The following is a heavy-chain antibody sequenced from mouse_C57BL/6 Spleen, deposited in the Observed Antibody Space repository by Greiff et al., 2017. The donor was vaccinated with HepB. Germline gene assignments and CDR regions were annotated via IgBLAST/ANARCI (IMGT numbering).Heavy chain of an antibody. D-gene: IGHD1-1*01. CDR1: GYAFSSSW. CDR3: AREDYGSSPWFAY. Sequence: VQRVESGPELVKPGASVKISCKASGYAFSSSWMNWVKQRPGKGLEWIGRIYPGDGDTNYNGKFKGKATLTADKSSSTAYMQLSSLTSEDSAVYFCAREDYGSSPWFAYWGQGTLVTVSA. V-gene: IGHV1-82*01. J-gene: IGHJ3*01. CDR2: IYPGDGDT.